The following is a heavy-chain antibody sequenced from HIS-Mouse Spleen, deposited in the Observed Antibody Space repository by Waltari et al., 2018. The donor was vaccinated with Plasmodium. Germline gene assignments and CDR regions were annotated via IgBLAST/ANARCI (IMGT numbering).Heavy chain of an antibody. J-gene: IGHJ3*02. V-gene: IGHV1-18*01. Sequence: QLLHSAAAVSKPGPSARLPRPAWAYTFTISGISWVRPAPRPGLERIRGMRQAPGQELKWMGWISAYNGNTNYAQKLQGRVTMTTDTSTSTAYRGLRSLRSDDTAVYYCARVDNWNFDAFDIWGQGTMVTVSS. CDR3: ARVDNWNFDAFDI. CDR1: AYTFTISG. D-gene: IGHD1-7*01. CDR2: ISAYNGNT.